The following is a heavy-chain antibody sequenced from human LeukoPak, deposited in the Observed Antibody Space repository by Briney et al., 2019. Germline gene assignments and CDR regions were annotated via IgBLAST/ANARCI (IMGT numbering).Heavy chain of an antibody. CDR1: GYNFISYW. V-gene: IGHV5-51*01. CDR3: ARHGLYYYDSSGYYQLHFDY. CDR2: IYPGDSDT. D-gene: IGHD3-22*01. J-gene: IGHJ4*02. Sequence: GESLKISCEGSGYNFISYWIGWVRQMPGKGLEWMGIIYPGDSDTRYSPSFQGQVTISVDKSISTAYLQWSRLKASDTAMYYCARHGLYYYDSSGYYQLHFDYWGQGTLVTVSS.